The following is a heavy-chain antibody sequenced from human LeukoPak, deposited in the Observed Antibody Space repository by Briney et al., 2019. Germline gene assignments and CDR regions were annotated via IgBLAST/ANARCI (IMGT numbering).Heavy chain of an antibody. D-gene: IGHD2-8*01. J-gene: IGHJ5*02. Sequence: NSSETLSLTCTVSGGSISSYYWSWIRQPPGKGLEWIGYIYYSGSTNYNPSLKSRVTISVDTSKNQFSLKLSSVTAADTAVYYCAREKDIVLMVYAIPGWFGPWGQGTLVTVSS. CDR2: IYYSGST. CDR1: GGSISSYY. CDR3: AREKDIVLMVYAIPGWFGP. V-gene: IGHV4-59*12.